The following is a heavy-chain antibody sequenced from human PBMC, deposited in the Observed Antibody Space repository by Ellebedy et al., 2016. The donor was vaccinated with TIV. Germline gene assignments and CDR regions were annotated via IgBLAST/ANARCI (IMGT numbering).Heavy chain of an antibody. V-gene: IGHV1-3*04. Sequence: ASVKVSCXASGHTFTAYGIHWVRQAPGQRLEWMGWINTGNGNTKYSQKLQGRVTISRDTSASTVYMELSSLKSEDTAVYYCATREWQDPMDVWGQGTTVTVSS. D-gene: IGHD3-3*01. J-gene: IGHJ6*02. CDR3: ATREWQDPMDV. CDR1: GHTFTAYG. CDR2: INTGNGNT.